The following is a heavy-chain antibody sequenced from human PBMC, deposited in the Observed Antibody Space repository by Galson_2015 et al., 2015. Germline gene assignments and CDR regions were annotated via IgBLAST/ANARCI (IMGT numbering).Heavy chain of an antibody. CDR2: IYYSGST. V-gene: IGHV4-39*01. D-gene: IGHD2-2*01. CDR3: ARHKGTSCYDY. Sequence: PGKGLEWIGSIYYSGSTYYNPSLKSRVTISVDTSKNQFSLKLSSVTAADTAVYYCARHKGTSCYDYWGQGTLVTVSS. J-gene: IGHJ4*02.